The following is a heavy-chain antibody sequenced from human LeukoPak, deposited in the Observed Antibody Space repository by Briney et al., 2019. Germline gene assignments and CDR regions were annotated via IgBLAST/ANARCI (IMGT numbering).Heavy chain of an antibody. V-gene: IGHV3-7*01. D-gene: IGHD1-26*01. CDR3: AREGLWATGFDY. J-gene: IGHJ4*02. CDR2: IKQDGSEK. Sequence: GGSLRLSCAASGFTFSIYWMSWVRQAPGKGLEWVANIKQDGSEKYYVDSMKGRFTISRDNAKNSLYLQMNSLRAEDTAVYYCAREGLWATGFDYWGQGTLVTVSS. CDR1: GFTFSIYW.